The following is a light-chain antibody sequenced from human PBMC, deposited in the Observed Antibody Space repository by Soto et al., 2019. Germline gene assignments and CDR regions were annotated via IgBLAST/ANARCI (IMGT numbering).Light chain of an antibody. CDR1: QSVSSN. CDR2: GAS. CDR3: QQYDNWPIT. Sequence: ERGMTQSPATLAVSPGERATLSWGASQSVSSNLAWYQHKPGQAPRLFIYGASIRAIGIPPRFSGSGSGTEFTLTISSLQSEDFAVYYCQQYDNWPITFGQGTRLEIK. V-gene: IGKV3-15*01. J-gene: IGKJ5*01.